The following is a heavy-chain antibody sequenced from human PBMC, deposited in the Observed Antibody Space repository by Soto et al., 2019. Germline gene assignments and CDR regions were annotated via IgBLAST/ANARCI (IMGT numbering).Heavy chain of an antibody. D-gene: IGHD3-10*01. J-gene: IGHJ5*02. CDR2: IYYSGST. CDR1: GGSISSYY. CDR3: ARDNPTMGGWFDP. V-gene: IGHV4-59*01. Sequence: PSETLSLTCTVSGGSISSYYWSWIRQPPGKGLEWIGYIYYSGSTNYNPSLKSRATISVDTSKNQFSLKLSSVTAADTAVYYCARDNPTMGGWFDPWGQGTLVTVSS.